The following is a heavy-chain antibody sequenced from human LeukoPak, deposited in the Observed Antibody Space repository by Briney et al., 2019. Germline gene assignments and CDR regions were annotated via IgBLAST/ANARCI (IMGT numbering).Heavy chain of an antibody. J-gene: IGHJ6*03. V-gene: IGHV4-59*01. CDR2: IYYSGST. CDR1: GGSISSYY. CDR3: ARVQGVRYFDWLVDYYYYMDV. Sequence: PSETLSLTCTVSGGSISSYYWSWIRQPPGKGLEWIGYIYYSGSTNYSPSLKSRVTISVDTSKNQFSLKLSSVTAADTAVYYCARVQGVRYFDWLVDYYYYMDVWGKGTTVTVSS. D-gene: IGHD3-9*01.